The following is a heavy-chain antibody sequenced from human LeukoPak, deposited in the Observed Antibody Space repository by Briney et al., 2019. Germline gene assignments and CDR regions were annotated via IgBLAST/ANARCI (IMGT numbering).Heavy chain of an antibody. J-gene: IGHJ4*02. V-gene: IGHV3-11*01. CDR3: ARDPMGATGSYYLDY. Sequence: SEGSLRLSCAASGFTFSDYYMSWIRQAPGKGLEWVSYISSSGSTIYYADSVKGRFTISRDNAKNSLYLQMNSLRAEDTAVYYCARDPMGATGSYYLDYWGQGTLVTVSS. CDR1: GFTFSDYY. CDR2: ISSSGSTI. D-gene: IGHD1-26*01.